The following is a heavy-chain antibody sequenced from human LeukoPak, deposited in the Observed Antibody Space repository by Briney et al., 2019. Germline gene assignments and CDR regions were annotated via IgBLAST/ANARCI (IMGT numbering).Heavy chain of an antibody. Sequence: ASVKVSCKASGDTFTNYYMHWVRQAPGQGLEWMGLINPTGTGTNYAQKFRGRVTLTRDTSTTTVYMELSSLRSEDTAVYYCAREESGGYFDYWGQGTPVTVPS. D-gene: IGHD2-8*02. CDR3: AREESGGYFDY. J-gene: IGHJ4*02. V-gene: IGHV1-46*01. CDR2: INPTGTGT. CDR1: GDTFTNYY.